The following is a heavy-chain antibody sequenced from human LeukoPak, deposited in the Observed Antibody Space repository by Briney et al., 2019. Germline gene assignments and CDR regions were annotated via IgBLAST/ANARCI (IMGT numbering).Heavy chain of an antibody. CDR1: GFTFSSYW. CDR3: ARGIAVAGTDY. CDR2: INSDGYSI. D-gene: IGHD6-19*01. Sequence: PGGSLRLSCAASGFTFSSYWMHWVRQAPGKGLVWLSRINSDGYSISYADSVKGRFTISRDNAKNTLYLQMNTLRAEDTAIYYCARGIAVAGTDYWGQGTLVTVSS. V-gene: IGHV3-74*01. J-gene: IGHJ4*02.